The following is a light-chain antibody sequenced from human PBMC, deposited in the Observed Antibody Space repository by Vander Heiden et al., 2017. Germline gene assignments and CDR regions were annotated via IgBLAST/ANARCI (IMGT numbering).Light chain of an antibody. Sequence: QSALTQPRSVSGSPGQSVTLSCTGPSRDVGGYDFVSWYRQHPGTAPKLMIYDVTKRPSGVPDRFSGSKSGNTASLTISGLQAEDEADYYCCSYAGSYTVVFGGGTKLTVL. CDR3: CSYAGSYTVV. J-gene: IGLJ2*01. CDR2: DVT. CDR1: SRDVGGYDF. V-gene: IGLV2-11*01.